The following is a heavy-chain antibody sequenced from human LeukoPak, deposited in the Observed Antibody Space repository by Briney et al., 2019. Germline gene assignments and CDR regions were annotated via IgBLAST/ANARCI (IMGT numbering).Heavy chain of an antibody. CDR2: ISSSSSYI. D-gene: IGHD2-15*01. Sequence: PGGSLRLSCAASGFTFSSYSMNWVRQAPGKGLEWVSSISSSSSYIYYADSVKGRFTISRDNAKNSLYLQMNSLRAEDTAVYYCARIAISGGYFDNWGQGSLVTVSS. CDR3: ARIAISGGYFDN. J-gene: IGHJ4*02. CDR1: GFTFSSYS. V-gene: IGHV3-21*01.